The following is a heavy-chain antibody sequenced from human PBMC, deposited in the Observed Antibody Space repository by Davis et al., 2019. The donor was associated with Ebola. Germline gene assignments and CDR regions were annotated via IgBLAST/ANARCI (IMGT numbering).Heavy chain of an antibody. CDR2: ISWSGYST. CDR1: GFNFHQYT. CDR3: AKDDLVQQFRYIDH. Sequence: GESLKISCSASGFNFHQYTMHWVRQVPGKGLECVSLISWSGYSTSYADSVKGRFTISRDNSKTSLYLQMSSLRTEDTAVYYCAKDDLVQQFRYIDHWGQGTLVTVSS. J-gene: IGHJ4*02. V-gene: IGHV3-43*01. D-gene: IGHD3-10*01.